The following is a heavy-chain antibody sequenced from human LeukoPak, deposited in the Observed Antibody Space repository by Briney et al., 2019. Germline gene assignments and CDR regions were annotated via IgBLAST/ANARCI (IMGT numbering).Heavy chain of an antibody. J-gene: IGHJ4*02. Sequence: ASVKVSCKASGYAFTDFYMHWVRQAPGQGLEWMGCINPNSGGTNYAQKFQGRVTMTRNTSISTAYMELSSLRSEDTAVYYCARGPYDTSGYYYVNYWGQGTLVTVSS. CDR1: GYAFTDFY. D-gene: IGHD3-22*01. V-gene: IGHV1-2*02. CDR2: INPNSGGT. CDR3: ARGPYDTSGYYYVNY.